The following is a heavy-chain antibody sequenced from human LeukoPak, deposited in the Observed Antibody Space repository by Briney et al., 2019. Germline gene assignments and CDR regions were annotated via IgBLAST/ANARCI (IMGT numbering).Heavy chain of an antibody. CDR2: LYSGGTT. V-gene: IGHV3-53*01. CDR1: GFTVSSNY. CDR3: ARDIARSGYYDY. D-gene: IGHD3-22*01. Sequence: GGSLRLSCAASGFTVSSNYMSWVRQAPGKGLEWVSVLYSGGTTYYADSVKGRFTISRDNSKNTLYLQMNSLRAEDTAVYYCARDIARSGYYDYWGQGTLVTVSS. J-gene: IGHJ4*02.